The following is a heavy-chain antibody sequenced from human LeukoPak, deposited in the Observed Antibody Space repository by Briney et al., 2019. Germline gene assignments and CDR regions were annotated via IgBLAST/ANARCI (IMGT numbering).Heavy chain of an antibody. Sequence: ASVKVSCKASGYIFTGYYMHWVRQAPGQGLEWMGWINPNSGGTNYAQKFQGRVTMTRDTSITTAYMELSRLRSDDTAVYYCAGDLDYYGSGSFFNIWGQGTMVTVSS. V-gene: IGHV1-2*02. CDR1: GYIFTGYY. CDR3: AGDLDYYGSGSFFNI. J-gene: IGHJ3*02. CDR2: INPNSGGT. D-gene: IGHD3-10*01.